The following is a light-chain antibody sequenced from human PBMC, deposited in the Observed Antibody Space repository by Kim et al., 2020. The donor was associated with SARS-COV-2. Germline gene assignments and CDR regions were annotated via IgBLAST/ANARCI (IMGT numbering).Light chain of an antibody. Sequence: SYELTQPPSVSVAPGKTATITCGGDNIGSKSAHWYQQKPGQAPVVVIYYDSDRPSGIPERFSGSNSGNTATLTISRVEAGDEADYYCQVWDSSSDHVVFGGGTKVTVL. V-gene: IGLV3-21*04. CDR2: YDS. J-gene: IGLJ2*01. CDR3: QVWDSSSDHVV. CDR1: NIGSKS.